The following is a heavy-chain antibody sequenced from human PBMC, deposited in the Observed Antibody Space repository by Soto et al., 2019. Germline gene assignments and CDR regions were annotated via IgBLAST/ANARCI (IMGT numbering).Heavy chain of an antibody. J-gene: IGHJ4*02. D-gene: IGHD6-13*01. CDR3: ATDYRDSIAAAGTGSFDY. V-gene: IGHV3-23*04. CDR2: ISGRGGST. CDR1: GFIVSSNY. Sequence: EVQLVETGGGLIQPGGSLRLSCAASGFIVSSNYMSWVRQAPGKGLEWVSAISGRGGSTYYADSVKGRFTISRDNSKNTLYLQMNSLRAEDTAVYYCATDYRDSIAAAGTGSFDYWGQGTLVTVSS.